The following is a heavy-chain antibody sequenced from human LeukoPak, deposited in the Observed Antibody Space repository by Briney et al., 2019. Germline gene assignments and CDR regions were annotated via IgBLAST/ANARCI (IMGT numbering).Heavy chain of an antibody. CDR3: ARRRGGFGEGEFDY. Sequence: SETLSLTCTVSGVSISGLYWNWIRQPPRKGLEWVGYSHTGGSISSNPSLNSRVAFSMDTSKNQVSLRLNSVTATDTAVYYCARRRGGFGEGEFDYWGQGIPVTVST. V-gene: IGHV4-4*08. J-gene: IGHJ4*02. CDR2: SHTGGSI. CDR1: GVSISGLY. D-gene: IGHD3-10*01.